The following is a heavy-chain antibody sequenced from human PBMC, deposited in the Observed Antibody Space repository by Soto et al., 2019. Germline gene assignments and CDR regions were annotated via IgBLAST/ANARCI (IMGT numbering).Heavy chain of an antibody. CDR1: GYTFTSYY. D-gene: IGHD2-2*01. V-gene: IGHV1-46*01. CDR3: ARDRDIVVVPAAMSGGVYYYYYGMDV. Sequence: GASVKVSCKASGYTFTSYYMHWVRQAPGQGLEWMGIINPSGGSTSYAQKFQGRVTMTRDTSTSTVYMELSSLRSEDTAVYYCARDRDIVVVPAAMSGGVYYYYYGMDVWGQGTTVTVSS. J-gene: IGHJ6*02. CDR2: INPSGGST.